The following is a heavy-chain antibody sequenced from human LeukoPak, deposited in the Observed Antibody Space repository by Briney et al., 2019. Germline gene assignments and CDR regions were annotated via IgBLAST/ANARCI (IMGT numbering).Heavy chain of an antibody. D-gene: IGHD1-1*01. CDR1: RYTFTSYD. CDR2: MNPNSGNT. CDR3: VSGTGTSPIDY. J-gene: IGHJ4*02. V-gene: IGHV1-8*01. Sequence: GASVKVSRKASRYTFTSYDINWVRQATGQGLEWMGWMNPNSGNTGYAQKFQGRVTMTRNTSISTAYMELSSLRSEDTAVYYCVSGTGTSPIDYWGQGTLVTVPS.